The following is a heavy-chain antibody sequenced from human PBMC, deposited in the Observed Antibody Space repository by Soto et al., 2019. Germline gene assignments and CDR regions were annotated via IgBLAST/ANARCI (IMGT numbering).Heavy chain of an antibody. J-gene: IGHJ6*02. D-gene: IGHD3-3*01. V-gene: IGHV1-46*01. CDR2: INPSGGST. Sequence: GASVKVSCKASGYTFTSYYMHWVRQAPGQGLEWMGIINPSGGSTSYAQKFQGRVTMTRDTSTSTVYMELSSLRSEDTAVYYCARDGNTIFGVVTPLGGMDVWGQGTTVTVSS. CDR3: ARDGNTIFGVVTPLGGMDV. CDR1: GYTFTSYY.